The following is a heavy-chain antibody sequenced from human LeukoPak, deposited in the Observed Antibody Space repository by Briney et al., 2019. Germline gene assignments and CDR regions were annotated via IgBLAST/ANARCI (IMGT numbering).Heavy chain of an antibody. D-gene: IGHD1-14*01. CDR2: ISADGTNT. CDR3: ARDQTQAGPTTVDY. Sequence: PGGSLRLSCVASGFTFSNSWMHWVRQAPGKGLXXXXRISADGTNTKYADSVKGRFTISRDNAKNTLYLQMNTLRAEDTAVYYCARDQTQAGPTTVDYWGQGTLVTVSS. CDR1: GFTFSNSW. J-gene: IGHJ4*02. V-gene: IGHV3-74*03.